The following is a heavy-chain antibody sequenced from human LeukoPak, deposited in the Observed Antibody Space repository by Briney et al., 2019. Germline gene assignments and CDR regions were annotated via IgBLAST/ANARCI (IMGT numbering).Heavy chain of an antibody. D-gene: IGHD5-24*01. CDR3: ARDYKYAFDN. V-gene: IGHV3-48*01. Sequence: GGSLRLSCVASGFSSTSDWMTWVRQAPGKGLEWISYIGIDSGNTNYADSVKGRFTISGDKAKNSLYLQMNSLRVEDTAVYYCARDYKYAFDNWGQGTLVTVSS. CDR1: GFSSTSDW. J-gene: IGHJ4*02. CDR2: IGIDSGNT.